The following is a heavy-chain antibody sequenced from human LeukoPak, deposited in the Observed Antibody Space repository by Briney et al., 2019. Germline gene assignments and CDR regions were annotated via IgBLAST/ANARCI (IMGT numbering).Heavy chain of an antibody. V-gene: IGHV3-66*01. CDR3: ARSFDWLDNWFDP. CDR2: IYSGGST. J-gene: IGHJ5*02. D-gene: IGHD3-9*01. CDR1: GFTVSSNY. Sequence: GGSLRLSCAASGFTVSSNYMSWVRQAPGKGLEWVSVIYSGGSTYYADSVKGRFTISRDNSQNTLYLQMNSLRAEDTAVYYCARSFDWLDNWFDPWGQGTLVTVSS.